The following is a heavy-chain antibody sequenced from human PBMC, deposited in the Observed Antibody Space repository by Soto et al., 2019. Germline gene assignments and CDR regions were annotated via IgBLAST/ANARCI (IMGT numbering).Heavy chain of an antibody. D-gene: IGHD2-8*01. Sequence: GGSLRLSCAASGFTFSGYGMHWVRQAPGKGLEWVAVISYDGSNKYYADSVKGRFTISRDNSKNTLYLQMNSLRAEDTAVYYCAKDRAVLMVYAIGGSYYYGMDVWGQGTTVTVSS. CDR2: ISYDGSNK. J-gene: IGHJ6*02. CDR3: AKDRAVLMVYAIGGSYYYGMDV. CDR1: GFTFSGYG. V-gene: IGHV3-30*18.